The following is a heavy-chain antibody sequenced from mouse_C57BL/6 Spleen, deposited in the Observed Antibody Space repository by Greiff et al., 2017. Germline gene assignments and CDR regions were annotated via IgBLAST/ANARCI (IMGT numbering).Heavy chain of an antibody. J-gene: IGHJ2*01. V-gene: IGHV1-82*01. D-gene: IGHD1-1*01. CDR2: IYPGDGDT. CDR1: GYAFSSSW. Sequence: QVQLKESGPELVKPGASVKISCKASGYAFSSSWMNWVKQRPGKGLEWIGRIYPGDGDTNYNGKFKGKATLTADKSSSTAYMQLSSLTSEDSAVYFCAREGTTVVEYYFDYWGQGTTLTVSS. CDR3: AREGTTVVEYYFDY.